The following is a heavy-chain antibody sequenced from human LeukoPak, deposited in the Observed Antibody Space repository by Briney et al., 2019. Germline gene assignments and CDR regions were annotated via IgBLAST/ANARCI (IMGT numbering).Heavy chain of an antibody. CDR1: AGSFPNY. CDR2: IYDSGNT. Sequence: SETLSLTCTMSAGSFPNYWSWVRQPPGKGLDWIAYIYDSGNTIYNASLESRVTASIDRSRKQISLQMSFVTAADTAVYYCATVGVVVPTSMNYYYMHIWGKGTTVTVSS. V-gene: IGHV4-59*01. CDR3: ATVGVVVPTSMNYYYMHI. D-gene: IGHD2-21*01. J-gene: IGHJ6*03.